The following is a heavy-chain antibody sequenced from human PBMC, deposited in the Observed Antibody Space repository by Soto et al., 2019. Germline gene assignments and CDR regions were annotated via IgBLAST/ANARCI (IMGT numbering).Heavy chain of an antibody. J-gene: IGHJ3*01. V-gene: IGHV4-31*03. D-gene: IGHD2-2*01. CDR2: IYYNGNT. Sequence: QVQLQESGPGLVKPSQTLSLTCTVSGGSINRGGYYWSWIRQHPGKGLEWIGFIYYNGNTHYNPSLKSRVPISIDTSVNQFSLTLTSVTAADTAVYFCAREAPAASDAFDVWGQGTMVTVSS. CDR1: GGSINRGGYY. CDR3: AREAPAASDAFDV.